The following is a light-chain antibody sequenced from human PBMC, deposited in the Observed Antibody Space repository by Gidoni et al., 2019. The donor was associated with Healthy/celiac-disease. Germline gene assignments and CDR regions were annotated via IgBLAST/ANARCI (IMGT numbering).Light chain of an antibody. V-gene: IGKV3-15*01. CDR2: GAS. CDR1: QSVSSY. Sequence: ELVMTQSPATLSVSPGERATLSCRASQSVSSYLAWYQQKPGQAPRLLIYGASTRATGIPARFSGSGSGTDFTLTISSLQSEDFAVYYCQQYNNWPRTFGQGTKVEIK. J-gene: IGKJ1*01. CDR3: QQYNNWPRT.